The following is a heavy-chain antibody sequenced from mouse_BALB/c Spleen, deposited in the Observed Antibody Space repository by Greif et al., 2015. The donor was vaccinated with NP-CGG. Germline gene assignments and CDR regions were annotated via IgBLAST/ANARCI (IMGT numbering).Heavy chain of an antibody. Sequence: VQLQQSGAELVKPGASVKLSCTASGFNIKDTYMHWVKQRPEQGLEWVGRIDPANGNTKYDPKFQGKATITADTSSNTAYLQVSSLTSEDTAVYYCARLDYYGSSYGYFDVWGAGTTVTVSS. J-gene: IGHJ1*01. D-gene: IGHD1-1*01. CDR1: GFNIKDTY. V-gene: IGHV14-3*02. CDR3: ARLDYYGSSYGYFDV. CDR2: IDPANGNT.